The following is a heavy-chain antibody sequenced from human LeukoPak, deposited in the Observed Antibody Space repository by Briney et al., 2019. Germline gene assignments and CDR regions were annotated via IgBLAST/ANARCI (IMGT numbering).Heavy chain of an antibody. V-gene: IGHV4-61*02. CDR1: GGSIRSSSYY. D-gene: IGHD3-16*02. J-gene: IGHJ4*02. CDR3: ARVRYDYVWGSYPYFDY. Sequence: PSETLSLTCTVSGGSIRSSSYYWSWIRQPAGKGLEWIGRIYTSGSTNYNPSLKSRVTMSADTSKNQFSLKLSSVTAADTAVYYCARVRYDYVWGSYPYFDYWGQGTLVTVSS. CDR2: IYTSGST.